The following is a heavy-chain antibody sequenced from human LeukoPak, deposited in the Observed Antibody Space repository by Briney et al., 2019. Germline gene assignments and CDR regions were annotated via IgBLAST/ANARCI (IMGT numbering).Heavy chain of an antibody. J-gene: IGHJ4*02. CDR3: ATGAYYDSRGYYTFGH. Sequence: GGSLRLSCAASGFAFNKYWMHWVRQAPGKGLVWVSRINGDGSTTSYADSVKGGFTISRDNAKNTLYLQMSSLRVEDTAVYYCATGAYYDSRGYYTFGHWGQGTLVTVSS. CDR2: INGDGSTT. D-gene: IGHD3-22*01. CDR1: GFAFNKYW. V-gene: IGHV3-74*01.